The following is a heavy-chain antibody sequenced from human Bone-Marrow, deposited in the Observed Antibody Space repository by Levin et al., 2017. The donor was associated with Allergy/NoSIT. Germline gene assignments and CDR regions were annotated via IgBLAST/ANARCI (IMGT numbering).Heavy chain of an antibody. CDR1: GDSITTSDYL. CDR2: MYSSGIT. V-gene: IGHV4-39*01. Sequence: SETLSLTCSVSGDSITTSDYLWGWIRQSPGKGLEWIASMYSSGITHYNPSLKSRVTISVDTSKNQFFLKLSSVTAPDTAIYYCARHSERTLLRTHEQAFHIWGQGTLVTVSS. CDR3: ARHSERTLLRTHEQAFHI. D-gene: IGHD3-16*01. J-gene: IGHJ3*02.